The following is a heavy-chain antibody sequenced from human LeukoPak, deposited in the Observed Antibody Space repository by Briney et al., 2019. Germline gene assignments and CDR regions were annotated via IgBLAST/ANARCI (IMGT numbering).Heavy chain of an antibody. D-gene: IGHD1-26*01. CDR1: GYTFTSYY. CDR3: ARGRRYSCET. V-gene: IGHV1-8*02. Sequence: ASVKVSCKASGYTFTSYYMHWVRQAPGQGLEWMGWMNPNSGNTGNAQKFQGRVTMTRNTSMSTAYMELSGLRSEDTAVYYCARGRRYSCETWGQGTLVTVSS. CDR2: MNPNSGNT. J-gene: IGHJ4*02.